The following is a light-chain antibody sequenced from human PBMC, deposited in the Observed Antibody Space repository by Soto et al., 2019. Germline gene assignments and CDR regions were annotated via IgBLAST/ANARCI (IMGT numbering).Light chain of an antibody. CDR3: QQYNNWPPV. V-gene: IGKV3-15*01. Sequence: EIVLTQSPGTLSLSPGEGPTLSCRASQSVSSNLAWYQQKPGQAPRLLIYGASTRATGIPARFSGSGSGTEFTLTISSLQSEDFAVYYCQQYNNWPPVFGGGTKVDIK. J-gene: IGKJ4*01. CDR2: GAS. CDR1: QSVSSN.